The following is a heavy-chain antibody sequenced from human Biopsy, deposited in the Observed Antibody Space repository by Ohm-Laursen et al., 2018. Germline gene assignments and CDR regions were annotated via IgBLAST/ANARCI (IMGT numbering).Heavy chain of an antibody. J-gene: IGHJ4*02. V-gene: IGHV3-23*01. CDR2: INAPGGKT. CDR1: GFPFHNYA. Sequence: SLRLSCTASGFPFHNYAMNWVRQAPRKGLEWVSGINAPGGKTYYADSVKGRFTISRDDAKNSLYLQMNSLRAEDTAVYYCARGRTGGWGQGTLVTVSS. D-gene: IGHD3-16*01. CDR3: ARGRTGG.